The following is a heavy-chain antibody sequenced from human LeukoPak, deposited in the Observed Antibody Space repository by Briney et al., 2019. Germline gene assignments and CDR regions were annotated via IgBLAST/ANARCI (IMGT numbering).Heavy chain of an antibody. CDR3: ASKPFYGMDV. Sequence: SETLSLTCAVYGGSFSGYYWSWIRQHPGKGLEWIGYIYYSGSTYYNPSLKSRVTISVDTSKNQFSLKLSSVTAADTAVYYCASKPFYGMDVWGQGTTVTVSS. CDR1: GGSFSGYY. CDR2: IYYSGST. J-gene: IGHJ6*02. V-gene: IGHV4-31*11.